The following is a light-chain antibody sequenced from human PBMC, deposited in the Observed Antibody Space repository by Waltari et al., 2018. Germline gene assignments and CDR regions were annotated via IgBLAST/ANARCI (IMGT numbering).Light chain of an antibody. CDR3: CSYAGSDTFHYV. V-gene: IGLV2-23*02. J-gene: IGLJ1*01. CDR2: EIN. CDR1: YTDVVRYQL. Sequence: HSALTQPAPVSGSPGQSTSSSCTGSYTDVVRYQLSSWYQHHPGTAPTLIIYEINKRPSGVSNRFSGSKSGNTASLTISGLQIEDEADYHCCSYAGSDTFHYVFGSGTQVTVL.